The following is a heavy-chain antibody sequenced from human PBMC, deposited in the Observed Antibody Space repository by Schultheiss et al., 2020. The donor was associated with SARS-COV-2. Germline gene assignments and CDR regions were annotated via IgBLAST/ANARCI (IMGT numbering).Heavy chain of an antibody. J-gene: IGHJ4*02. CDR2: INHSGST. CDR3: ARERPGPLDY. CDR1: GGSFSGYY. V-gene: IGHV4-34*01. Sequence: SETLSLTCAVYGGSFSGYYWSWIRQPPGKGLEWIGEINHSGSTYYNPSLKSRVTISVDTSKNQFSLKLSSVTAADTAVYYCARERPGPLDYWGQGTLVTVSS.